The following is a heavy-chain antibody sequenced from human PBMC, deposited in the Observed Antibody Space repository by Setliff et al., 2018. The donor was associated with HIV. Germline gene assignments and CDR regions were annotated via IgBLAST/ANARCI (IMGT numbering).Heavy chain of an antibody. CDR2: IDREGSET. D-gene: IGHD3-10*01. CDR1: RFTFNDYW. V-gene: IGHV3-7*01. CDR3: ARKFRPGHGVDV. Sequence: GGSLRLSCVASRFTFNDYWMSWVRQAPGKGLEWVANIDREGSETNYADSVKGRFTISRDNARSSMYLQMNSLRAEDTAIYYCARKFRPGHGVDVWGQGTTVTVSS. J-gene: IGHJ6*02.